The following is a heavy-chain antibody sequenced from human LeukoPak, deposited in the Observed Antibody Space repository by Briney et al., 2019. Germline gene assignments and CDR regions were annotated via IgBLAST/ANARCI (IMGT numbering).Heavy chain of an antibody. J-gene: IGHJ6*02. D-gene: IGHD3-10*01. V-gene: IGHV3-30-3*01. Sequence: GGSLRLSCAASGFTFSSYAMHWVRQAPGKGLEWVAVISYDGSNKYYADSVKGRFTISRDNSKNTLYLQMNSLRAEDTVVYYCARDSGFGELPDYYYGMDVWGQGTTVTVSS. CDR3: ARDSGFGELPDYYYGMDV. CDR2: ISYDGSNK. CDR1: GFTFSSYA.